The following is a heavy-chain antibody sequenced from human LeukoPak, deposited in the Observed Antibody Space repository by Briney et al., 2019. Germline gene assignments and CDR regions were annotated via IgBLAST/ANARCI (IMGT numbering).Heavy chain of an antibody. CDR3: ATRYCSGGSCPLDY. CDR1: GYTFTSYD. Sequence: ASVKVSCKASGYTFTSYDINWVRQATGQGFEWMGWMNPNSGNTGYAQKFQGRVTMTRNTSISTAYMELSSLRSEDTAVYYCATRYCSGGSCPLDYWGQGTLVTVSS. V-gene: IGHV1-8*01. J-gene: IGHJ4*02. CDR2: MNPNSGNT. D-gene: IGHD2-15*01.